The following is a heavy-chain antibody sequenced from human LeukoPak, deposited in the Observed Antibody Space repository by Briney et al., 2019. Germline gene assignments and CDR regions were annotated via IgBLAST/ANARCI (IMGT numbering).Heavy chain of an antibody. V-gene: IGHV6-1*01. Sequence: SQTLSLTCAISGDSVSSNSAAWNWLRQSPSRGLEWLGRTYYRSKWYNDYAVSVKSRITINPDTSKNQFSLQLNSVTPEDTAVYYCARDHRVIVATIYYYYGMDVWGQGTTVTVSS. CDR3: ARDHRVIVATIYYYYGMDV. CDR2: TYYRSKWYN. CDR1: GDSVSSNSAA. J-gene: IGHJ6*02. D-gene: IGHD5-12*01.